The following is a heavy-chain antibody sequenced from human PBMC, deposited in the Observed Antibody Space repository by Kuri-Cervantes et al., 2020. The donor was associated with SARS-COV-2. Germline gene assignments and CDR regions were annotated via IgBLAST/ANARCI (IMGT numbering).Heavy chain of an antibody. D-gene: IGHD2-15*01. CDR2: LGGSGDVT. J-gene: IGHJ4*02. CDR3: AKLFGVVVAGTLDY. CDR1: GFTFSSYA. V-gene: IGHV3-23*01. Sequence: ETLSLTCAASGFTFSSYAMTWVRQAPGKGLEWVSGLGGSGDVTYYADSVKGRFTISRDNSNNTLYLQMNSLRGEDTAVYYCAKLFGVVVAGTLDYWGQRTLVTVSS.